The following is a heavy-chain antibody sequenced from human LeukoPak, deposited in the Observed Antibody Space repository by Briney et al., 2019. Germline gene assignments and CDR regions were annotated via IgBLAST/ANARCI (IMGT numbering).Heavy chain of an antibody. Sequence: SETLSLTCTVSGGSVSSGSYYWTWIRQPPGKGLEWIGFIYYTGSTDYNPSLKSRLAMSLDTSKNQFSLRLSSVTAADTAVYYCARDQQFGIAAVDSWFDPWGQGTLVTVSS. CDR3: ARDQQFGIAAVDSWFDP. CDR1: GGSVSSGSYY. CDR2: IYYTGST. D-gene: IGHD6-13*01. V-gene: IGHV4-61*01. J-gene: IGHJ5*02.